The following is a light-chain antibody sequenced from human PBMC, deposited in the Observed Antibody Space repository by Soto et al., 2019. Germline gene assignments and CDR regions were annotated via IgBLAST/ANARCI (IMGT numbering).Light chain of an antibody. CDR1: QSVSSN. V-gene: IGKV3-15*01. Sequence: EIVITQSPATLSVSPGERATLSCRASQSVSSNLAWYQQKPGQAPRLLIYGASTRATGIPARFSGSGSGTDFTLTISSLQSEDFAVYYCQQYNNWPWTFGQGTKVDIK. CDR3: QQYNNWPWT. J-gene: IGKJ1*01. CDR2: GAS.